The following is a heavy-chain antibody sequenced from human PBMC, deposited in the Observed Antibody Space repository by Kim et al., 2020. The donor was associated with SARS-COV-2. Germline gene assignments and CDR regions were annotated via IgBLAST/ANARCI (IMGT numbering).Heavy chain of an antibody. CDR3: ARNCLLDTPMATGYYYGMDD. D-gene: IGHD5-18*01. CDR2: MNPNSGNT. Sequence: ASVKVSCKASGYTFTSYDINWVRQATGQGLEWMGWMNPNSGNTGYAQKFQGRVTMTRNTSISTAYMELSSLTSEDTAVYFCARNCLLDTPMATGYYYGMDDWGQGTTVTVSS. V-gene: IGHV1-8*01. CDR1: GYTFTSYD. J-gene: IGHJ6*02.